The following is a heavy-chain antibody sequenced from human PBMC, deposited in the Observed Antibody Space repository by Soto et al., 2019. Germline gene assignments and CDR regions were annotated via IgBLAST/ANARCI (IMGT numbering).Heavy chain of an antibody. CDR3: ARVRGYSSGWYLGYDY. Sequence: PSETLSLTCTVSGGSISSYYWSWIRQPPGKGLDWIGYIYYSGSTNYNPSLKSRVTISVDTSKNQFSLKLSSVTAADTAVYYCARVRGYSSGWYLGYDYWGQGTLVTVSS. J-gene: IGHJ4*02. CDR1: GGSISSYY. D-gene: IGHD6-19*01. V-gene: IGHV4-59*01. CDR2: IYYSGST.